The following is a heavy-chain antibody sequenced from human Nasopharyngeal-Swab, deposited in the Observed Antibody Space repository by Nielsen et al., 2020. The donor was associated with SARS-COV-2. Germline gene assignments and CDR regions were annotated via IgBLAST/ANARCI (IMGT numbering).Heavy chain of an antibody. V-gene: IGHV3-13*04. J-gene: IGHJ3*02. CDR2: IGTAGDT. CDR1: GFTFSSYD. Sequence: GASLQISCAASGFTFSSYDMHWVRQAKGKGLEWASTIGTAGDTYYPGSVKGRFTISRENAKSSLYLQMNSLRAGDTAVYYCARDKGADAFDIWGQGTMVTVSS. CDR3: ARDKGADAFDI.